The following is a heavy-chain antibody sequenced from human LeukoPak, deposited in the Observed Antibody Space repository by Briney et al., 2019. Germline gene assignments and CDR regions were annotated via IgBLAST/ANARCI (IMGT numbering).Heavy chain of an antibody. CDR3: AKDDLWFGELLDGGVGY. D-gene: IGHD3-10*01. CDR2: IRYDGSNR. Sequence: GGSLRLSCAASGFTFSSYGMHWVRQAPGKGLEWVAFIRYDGSNRYYADSVKGRFTISRDNSKNTLYLQMNSLRAEDTAVYYCAKDDLWFGELLDGGVGYWGQGTLVTVSS. J-gene: IGHJ4*02. CDR1: GFTFSSYG. V-gene: IGHV3-30*02.